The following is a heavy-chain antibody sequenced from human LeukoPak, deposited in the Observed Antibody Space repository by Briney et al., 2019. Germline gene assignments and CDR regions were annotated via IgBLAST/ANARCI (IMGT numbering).Heavy chain of an antibody. Sequence: PGGSLRLSCAASGFTFSSYSMNWVRQAPGKGLEWVSSISSSSSYIYYADSVKGRFTISRDNAKSSLYLQMNSLRAEDTAVYYCARRRDGYIPPDYWGQGTLVTVSS. J-gene: IGHJ4*02. D-gene: IGHD5-24*01. CDR1: GFTFSSYS. CDR2: ISSSSSYI. CDR3: ARRRDGYIPPDY. V-gene: IGHV3-21*01.